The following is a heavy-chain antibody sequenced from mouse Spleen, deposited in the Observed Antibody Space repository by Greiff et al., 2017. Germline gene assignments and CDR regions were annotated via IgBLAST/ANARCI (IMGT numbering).Heavy chain of an antibody. V-gene: IGHV14-1*01. D-gene: IGHD2-2*01. Sequence: EVQLQQSGAELVRPGASVKLSCTASGLNIKDYYMHWVKQRPEQGLEWIGRIDPEDGDTEYAPKFQGKATMTADTSSNTAYLQLSSLTSEDTAVYYCTTYGYFPAWFAYWGQGTLVTVSA. CDR1: GLNIKDYY. CDR3: TTYGYFPAWFAY. J-gene: IGHJ3*01. CDR2: IDPEDGDT.